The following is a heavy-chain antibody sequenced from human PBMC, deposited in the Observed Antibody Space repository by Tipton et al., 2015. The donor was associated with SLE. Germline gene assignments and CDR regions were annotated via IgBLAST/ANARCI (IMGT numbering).Heavy chain of an antibody. CDR1: GGSLSGYS. D-gene: IGHD3-10*01. V-gene: IGHV4-34*01. CDR3: ARDRNVLLWLGAFDI. CDR2: INHIGST. Sequence: TLSLTCAVYGGSLSGYSWSWIRQPPGKGLEWIGKINHIGSTNYNPSLKSRVTISVDTSNNQFSLKLSSVTAADTAVYYCARDRNVLLWLGAFDIWGQGTMATVSS. J-gene: IGHJ3*02.